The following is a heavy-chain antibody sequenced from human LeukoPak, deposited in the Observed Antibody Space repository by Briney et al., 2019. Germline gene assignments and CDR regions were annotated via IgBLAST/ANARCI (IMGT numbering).Heavy chain of an antibody. CDR2: INHCGNT. J-gene: IGHJ5*02. Sequence: SETLSLTCAVYGDTFSGYYRSWIRQSPGKGLEWIGEINHCGNTNYNPSLKSRVSILVDTSKNQFSLKLTSVTAADTAVYYCARGYAGYCSSSSCYGMRWFDRWGQGVLVTVSS. D-gene: IGHD2-2*01. CDR3: ARGYAGYCSSSSCYGMRWFDR. CDR1: GDTFSGYY. V-gene: IGHV4-34*01.